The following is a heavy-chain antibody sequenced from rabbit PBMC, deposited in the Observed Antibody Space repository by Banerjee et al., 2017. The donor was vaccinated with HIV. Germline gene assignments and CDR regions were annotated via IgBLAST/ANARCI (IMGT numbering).Heavy chain of an antibody. CDR2: IYAGKGTT. Sequence: QLKETGGGLVQPGGSLTLSCKASGFDLSNYYMSWVRQAPGKGLEWIGIIYAGKGTTDYASWVNGRFTISSDNAQNTVDLQMNSLTAADTATYFCARDLPGTGGEDYDLWGQGTLVT. CDR1: GFDLSNYY. D-gene: IGHD7-1*01. J-gene: IGHJ3*01. V-gene: IGHV1S7*01. CDR3: ARDLPGTGGEDYDL.